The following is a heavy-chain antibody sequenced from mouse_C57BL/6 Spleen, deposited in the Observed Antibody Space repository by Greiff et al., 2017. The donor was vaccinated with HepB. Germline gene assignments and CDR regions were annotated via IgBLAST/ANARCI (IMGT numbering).Heavy chain of an antibody. CDR1: GYAFSSSW. CDR3: ARVLLYYFDY. Sequence: VQLQQSGPELVKPGASVKISCKASGYAFSSSWMNWVKQRPGKGLEWIGRIYPGDGDTNYNGKFKGQATLTADKSSSTTYMQHSSLTSEDSAVYFCARVLLYYFDYWGQGTTLTVSS. V-gene: IGHV1-82*01. CDR2: IYPGDGDT. J-gene: IGHJ2*01. D-gene: IGHD2-1*01.